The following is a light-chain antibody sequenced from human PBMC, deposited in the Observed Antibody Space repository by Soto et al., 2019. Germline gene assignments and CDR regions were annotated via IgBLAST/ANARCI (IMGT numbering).Light chain of an antibody. Sequence: QSVLTQPASVSGSPGQSITVSCNGTNIDVGSYNLISWYQQHPGKAPKLMIYEANKRPSGVSNRFSGSKSGNTASLTISGLQAEDEAEYFRCTYASTSTSLVFGTGTKLTVL. J-gene: IGLJ1*01. CDR1: NIDVGSYNL. CDR3: CTYASTSTSLV. V-gene: IGLV2-23*01. CDR2: EAN.